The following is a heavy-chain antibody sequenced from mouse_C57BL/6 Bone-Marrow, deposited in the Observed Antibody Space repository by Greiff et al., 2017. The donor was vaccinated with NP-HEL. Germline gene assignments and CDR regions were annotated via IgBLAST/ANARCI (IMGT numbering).Heavy chain of an antibody. CDR3: AREGWLLPSYAMDY. J-gene: IGHJ4*01. Sequence: EVKLMESGPGLVKPSQSLSLTCSVTGYSITSGYYWNWIRQFPGNKLEWMGYISYDGSNNYNPSLKNRISITRDTSKNQFFLKLNSVTTEDTATYYCAREGWLLPSYAMDYWGQGTSVTVSS. D-gene: IGHD2-3*01. CDR1: GYSITSGYY. V-gene: IGHV3-6*01. CDR2: ISYDGSN.